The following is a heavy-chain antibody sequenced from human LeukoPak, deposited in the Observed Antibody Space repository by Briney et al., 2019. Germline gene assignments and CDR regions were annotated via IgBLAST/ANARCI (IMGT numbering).Heavy chain of an antibody. D-gene: IGHD6-13*01. CDR1: GGSISSSSYY. CDR2: IYYSGST. Sequence: SETLSLTCTVSGGSISSSSYYWGWIRQPPGKGLEWIGSIYYSGSTYYNPSLKSRVTISVDTSKNQFSLKLSSVTAADTAVYYCARGIAAAGSDFSPSYYFDYWGQGTLVTVSS. J-gene: IGHJ4*02. CDR3: ARGIAAAGSDFSPSYYFDY. V-gene: IGHV4-39*07.